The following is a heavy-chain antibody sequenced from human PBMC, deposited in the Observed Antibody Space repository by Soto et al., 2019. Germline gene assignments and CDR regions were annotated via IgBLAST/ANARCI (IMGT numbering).Heavy chain of an antibody. Sequence: PSETLSLTCTVSGGSISSGGYYWSWIRQHPGKGLEWIGYIYYSGSTYYNPSLKSRVTISVDTPKNQFSLKLSSVTAADTAVYYCAREVTAAAHMDVWGQGTTVTVSS. J-gene: IGHJ6*02. CDR3: AREVTAAAHMDV. CDR2: IYYSGST. CDR1: GGSISSGGYY. V-gene: IGHV4-31*03. D-gene: IGHD6-13*01.